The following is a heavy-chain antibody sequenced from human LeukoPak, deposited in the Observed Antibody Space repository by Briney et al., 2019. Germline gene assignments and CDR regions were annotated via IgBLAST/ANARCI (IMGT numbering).Heavy chain of an antibody. Sequence: PSETLSLTCTVSGGSISSYYWSWIRQPPGKGLEWIGHIYYSGSTNYNPSLKSRVTISVDTSKNQFSLKLSSVTAADTAVYYCARAGTYYDILTGPSRGAFDIWGQGTMVTVSS. CDR3: ARAGTYYDILTGPSRGAFDI. D-gene: IGHD3-9*01. J-gene: IGHJ3*02. CDR2: IYYSGST. CDR1: GGSISSYY. V-gene: IGHV4-59*08.